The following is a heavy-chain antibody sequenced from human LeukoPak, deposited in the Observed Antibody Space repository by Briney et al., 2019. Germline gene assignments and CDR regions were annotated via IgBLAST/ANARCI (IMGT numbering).Heavy chain of an antibody. CDR1: GGSISSYY. Sequence: KSSETLSLTCTVSGGSISSYYWSWIRQPPGKGLEWIGYIYYSGSTNYNPSLKSRVTISVDTSKNQFSLKLSSVTAADTAVYYCARHRLNSSGYYYTAFDIWGQGTMVTVSS. J-gene: IGHJ3*02. D-gene: IGHD3-22*01. CDR2: IYYSGST. CDR3: ARHRLNSSGYYYTAFDI. V-gene: IGHV4-59*08.